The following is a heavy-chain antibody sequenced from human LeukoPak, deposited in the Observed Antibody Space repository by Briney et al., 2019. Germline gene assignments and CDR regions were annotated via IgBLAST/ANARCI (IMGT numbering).Heavy chain of an antibody. V-gene: IGHV4-39*01. CDR2: IYYSGST. J-gene: IGHJ4*02. CDR3: ASQSRYYYDSSGYYPFDY. Sequence: PSETLSLTCTVSGGSISSSSYYWGWIRQPPGKGLEWIGSIYYSGSTYYNPSLKSRVTISVDTPKNQFSLKLSSVTAADTAVYYCASQSRYYYDSSGYYPFDYWGQGTLVTVSS. D-gene: IGHD3-22*01. CDR1: GGSISSSSYY.